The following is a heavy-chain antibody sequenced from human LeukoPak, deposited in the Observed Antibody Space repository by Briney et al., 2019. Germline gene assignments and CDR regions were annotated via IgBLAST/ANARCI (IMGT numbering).Heavy chain of an antibody. V-gene: IGHV4-4*02. Sequence: PSGTLSLTCAVSGDSISSNNWWSWVRQPPGKGLEWIGEIYHSGSTNYNPSLKSRVTISVDKSKNQFSLKMNSVIAADTAVYYCASRALDYYDSSGYAGWFDPWGQGTLVTVSS. J-gene: IGHJ5*02. D-gene: IGHD3-22*01. CDR1: GDSISSNNW. CDR2: IYHSGST. CDR3: ASRALDYYDSSGYAGWFDP.